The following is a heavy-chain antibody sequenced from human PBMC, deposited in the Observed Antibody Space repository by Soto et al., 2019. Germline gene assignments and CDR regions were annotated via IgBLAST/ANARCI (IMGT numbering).Heavy chain of an antibody. CDR3: AGTYYDFWSGYYRPPNWFDP. Sequence: PSETLSLTCTVSGGSISSYYWSWIRQPPGKGLEWIGYIYYSGSTNYNPSLKSRVTISVDTSKNQFSLKLSSVTAADTAVYYCAGTYYDFWSGYYRPPNWFDPWGQGTLVTVSS. D-gene: IGHD3-3*01. CDR2: IYYSGST. CDR1: GGSISSYY. J-gene: IGHJ5*02. V-gene: IGHV4-59*08.